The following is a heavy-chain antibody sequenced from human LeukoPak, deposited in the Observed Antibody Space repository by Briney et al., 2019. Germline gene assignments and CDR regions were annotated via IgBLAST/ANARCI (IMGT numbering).Heavy chain of an antibody. CDR3: ARDLDGYRSGNGA. CDR2: ISNTGSAT. J-gene: IGHJ5*02. D-gene: IGHD5-12*01. V-gene: IGHV3-48*03. CDR1: GFTFSSYE. Sequence: GGSLRLSCAASGFTFSSYEINWVRQAPGKGLEWISYISNTGSATFYADSVRGRFTISRDNTKNSPYLQMTSLRAEDTAVYYCARDLDGYRSGNGAWGQGTLVTVSS.